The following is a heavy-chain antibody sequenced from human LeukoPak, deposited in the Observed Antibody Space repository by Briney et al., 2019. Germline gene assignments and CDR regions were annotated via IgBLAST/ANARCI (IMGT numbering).Heavy chain of an antibody. D-gene: IGHD3-9*01. J-gene: IGHJ4*02. CDR2: INHSGST. CDR3: ARLGPLRYFDWLLETSNFDY. CDR1: GGSFSGYY. Sequence: PSETLSLTCAVYGGSFSGYYWSWIRQPPGKGLEWIGEINHSGSTNYNPSLKSRVTISVDTSKNQFSLKLSSVTAADTAVYYCARLGPLRYFDWLLETSNFDYWGQGTLGTVSS. V-gene: IGHV4-34*01.